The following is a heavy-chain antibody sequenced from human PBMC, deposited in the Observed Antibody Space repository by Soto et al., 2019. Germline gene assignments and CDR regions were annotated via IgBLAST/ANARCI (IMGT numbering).Heavy chain of an antibody. J-gene: IGHJ4*02. CDR3: ARGQQWLVGSGY. CDR2: INPNSGGT. D-gene: IGHD6-19*01. V-gene: IGHV1-2*02. Sequence: ASVKVSCKASGYTFTGYYIHWVRQAPGQGLEWMGWINPNSGGTNYAQKFQGRVTMTRDTSISTAYMELSRLRSDDTAVYYCARGQQWLVGSGYWGQGTMVTVSS. CDR1: GYTFTGYY.